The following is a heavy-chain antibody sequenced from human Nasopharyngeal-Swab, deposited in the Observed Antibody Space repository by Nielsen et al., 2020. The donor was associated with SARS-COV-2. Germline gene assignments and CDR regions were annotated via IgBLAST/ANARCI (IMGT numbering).Heavy chain of an antibody. V-gene: IGHV3-48*02. J-gene: IGHJ6*02. Sequence: GESLKISCAASGFTFSSYSMNWIRQAPGKGLEWISYISSTTYTTYYVDSVKGRFTISRDNAKNSLYLQMNSLRDEDTAVYYCARDRRPTDWDYYYGMDVWGQGTTVTVSS. CDR1: GFTFSSYS. CDR2: ISSTTYTT. CDR3: ARDRRPTDWDYYYGMDV. D-gene: IGHD3/OR15-3a*01.